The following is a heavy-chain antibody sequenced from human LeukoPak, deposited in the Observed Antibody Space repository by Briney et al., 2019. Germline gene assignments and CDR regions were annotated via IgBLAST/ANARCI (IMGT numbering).Heavy chain of an antibody. D-gene: IGHD3-22*01. J-gene: IGHJ4*02. CDR2: INPNSGDT. CDR1: GYTITGYY. V-gene: IGHV1-2*02. CDR3: ARKASLEAYYYDTSGLDY. Sequence: GASVKVCCKASGYTITGYYIHWVRQAPGQGLEWMGWINPNSGDTNSAQKFQGRVTMTSDTSISTAYMELSRLRSDDTAMYYCARKASLEAYYYDTSGLDYWGQGALVTVSS.